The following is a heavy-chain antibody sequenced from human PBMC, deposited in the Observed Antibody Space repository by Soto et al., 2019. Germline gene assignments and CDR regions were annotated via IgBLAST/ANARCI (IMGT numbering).Heavy chain of an antibody. CDR2: ISYDGSNK. Sequence: QVQLVESGGGVVQPGRSLRLSCAASGFTFSSYGMHWVRQAPGKGLEWVAVISYDGSNKYYADSVKGRFIISRYNSKNTLYLQMNSLRAEDTAVYYCAKGSTVALDYWGQGTLVTVSS. V-gene: IGHV3-30*18. J-gene: IGHJ4*02. CDR1: GFTFSSYG. D-gene: IGHD6-19*01. CDR3: AKGSTVALDY.